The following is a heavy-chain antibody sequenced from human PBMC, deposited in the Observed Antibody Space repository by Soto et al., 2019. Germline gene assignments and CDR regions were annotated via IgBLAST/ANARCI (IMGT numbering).Heavy chain of an antibody. Sequence: SGGSLRLSCTASGFTFDNYAMHWVRQGPGRGLEWVSGITWNSRKIAYADSVEGRFTIARDDDNNSLYLQMNSLRPEDTALYYCVKDSYADFHRILSTAEYFFDYWGHGTLVTVSS. CDR1: GFTFDNYA. CDR3: VKDSYADFHRILSTAEYFFDY. CDR2: ITWNSRKI. J-gene: IGHJ4*01. V-gene: IGHV3-9*01. D-gene: IGHD2-15*01.